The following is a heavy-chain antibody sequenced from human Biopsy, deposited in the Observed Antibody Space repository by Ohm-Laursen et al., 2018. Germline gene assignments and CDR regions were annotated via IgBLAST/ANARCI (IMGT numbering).Heavy chain of an antibody. CDR2: LNPVSGNS. D-gene: IGHD1-7*01. CDR1: GYTFTSYD. J-gene: IGHJ5*02. CDR3: GRAVRNQLLADP. V-gene: IGHV1-8*01. Sequence: SSVKVSCKASGYTFTSYDITWVRQASGQGPEWIGWLNPVSGNSNFGQKFRGRVTVTSDTSISTAYMELSGLTSDDTATYYCGRAVRNQLLADPWGQGTLVTVTS.